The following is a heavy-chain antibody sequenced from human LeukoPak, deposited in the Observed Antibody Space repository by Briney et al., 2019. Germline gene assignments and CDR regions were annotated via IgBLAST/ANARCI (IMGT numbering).Heavy chain of an antibody. CDR1: GGSISSYY. V-gene: IGHV4-59*01. J-gene: IGHJ4*02. CDR3: ARVVKAEFDY. Sequence: KASETLSLTCTVSGGSISSYYWSWIRQPPGKGLEWIGYIYYSGSTNYNPSLKSRVTIPVDTSKNRFSLKLSSVTAADTAVYYCARVVKAEFDYWGQGTLVTVSS. CDR2: IYYSGST. D-gene: IGHD2-21*01.